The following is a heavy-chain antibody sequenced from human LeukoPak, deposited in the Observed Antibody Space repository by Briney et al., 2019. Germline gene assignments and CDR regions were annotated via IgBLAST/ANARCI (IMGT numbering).Heavy chain of an antibody. J-gene: IGHJ5*02. Sequence: GGSLRLSCAASGFTFSNAWMSWVRRAPGKGLEWVGRIKSKTDGGTTNYAAPVNGRFTISRDDSKNTLYLQMNSLRAEDTAVYYCARGSPYYDILTGYSWFDPWGQGTLVTVSS. D-gene: IGHD3-9*01. CDR3: ARGSPYYDILTGYSWFDP. CDR2: IKSKTDGGTT. CDR1: GFTFSNAW. V-gene: IGHV3-15*01.